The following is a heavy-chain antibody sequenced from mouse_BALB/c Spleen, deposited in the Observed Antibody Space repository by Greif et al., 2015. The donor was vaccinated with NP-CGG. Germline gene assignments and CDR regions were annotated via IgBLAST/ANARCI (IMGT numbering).Heavy chain of an antibody. CDR3: ARTTVVAYYAMDY. Sequence: EVKLMESGGGLVQPGGSRKLSCAASGFTLSSFGMHWVRQAPEKGLEWVAYISSGSSTIYYADTVKGRFTISRDNPKNTLFLQMTSLRSEDTAMYYCARTTVVAYYAMDYWGQGTSVTVSS. CDR1: GFTLSSFG. CDR2: ISSGSSTI. J-gene: IGHJ4*01. D-gene: IGHD1-1*01. V-gene: IGHV5-17*02.